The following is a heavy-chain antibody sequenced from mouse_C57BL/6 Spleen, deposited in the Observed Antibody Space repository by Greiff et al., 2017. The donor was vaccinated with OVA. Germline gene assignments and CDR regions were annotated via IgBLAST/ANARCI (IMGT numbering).Heavy chain of an antibody. Sequence: VKLMESGPELVKPGASVKLSCKASGYTFTSYDINWVKQRPGQGLEWIGWIYPRDGSTKYNEKFKGKATLTVDTSSSTAYMELHSLTSEDSAVYFCATGNWYFDVWGTGTTVTVSS. CDR3: ATGNWYFDV. J-gene: IGHJ1*03. CDR1: GYTFTSYD. CDR2: IYPRDGST. D-gene: IGHD4-1*01. V-gene: IGHV1-85*01.